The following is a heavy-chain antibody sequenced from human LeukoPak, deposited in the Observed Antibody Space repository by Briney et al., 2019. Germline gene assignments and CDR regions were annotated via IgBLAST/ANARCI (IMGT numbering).Heavy chain of an antibody. CDR2: IYYSGST. V-gene: IGHV4-30-4*08. Sequence: SETLSLTCTVSGGSISSGDYYWSWIRQPPGKGLEWIGYIYYSGSTYYNPSLKSRVTISVDTSKNQFSLKLSSVTAADTAVYYCARRFAGYCSGGSCLRRTLAIWGQGTMVTVSS. CDR3: ARRFAGYCSGGSCLRRTLAI. J-gene: IGHJ3*02. CDR1: GGSISSGDYY. D-gene: IGHD2-15*01.